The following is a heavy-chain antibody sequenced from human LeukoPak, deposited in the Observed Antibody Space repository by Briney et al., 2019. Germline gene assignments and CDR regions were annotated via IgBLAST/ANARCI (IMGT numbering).Heavy chain of an antibody. Sequence: SETLSLTCTVSGGSTSPYYWSWIRQPPGKGLEWIGHISFSGITHYNASLKSRVTMSVDTSRNHFSLILSSVTAADTALYYCVRHAGGTTYDYWGQGTLVTVSS. V-gene: IGHV4-59*08. D-gene: IGHD3-16*01. J-gene: IGHJ4*02. CDR1: GGSTSPYY. CDR3: VRHAGGTTYDY. CDR2: ISFSGIT.